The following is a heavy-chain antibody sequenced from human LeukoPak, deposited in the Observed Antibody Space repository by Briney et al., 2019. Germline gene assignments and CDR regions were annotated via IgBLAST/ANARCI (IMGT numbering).Heavy chain of an antibody. J-gene: IGHJ3*02. Sequence: SVKVSCKASGGTFSSYAISWVRQAPGQGLEWMGGIIPIFGTANYAQKFQGRVTITTDESTSTAYMELSSLRSEDTAVYYCARSPYDSSGYYPLFYAFDIWGQGTMATVSS. CDR1: GGTFSSYA. CDR2: IIPIFGTA. V-gene: IGHV1-69*05. CDR3: ARSPYDSSGYYPLFYAFDI. D-gene: IGHD3-22*01.